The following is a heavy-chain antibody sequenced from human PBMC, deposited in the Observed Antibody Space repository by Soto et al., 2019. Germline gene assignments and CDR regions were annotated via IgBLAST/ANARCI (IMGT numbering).Heavy chain of an antibody. J-gene: IGHJ4*02. CDR2: INHSGST. Sequence: QVQLQQWGAGLLKPSETLSLTCAVYGGSFSGYYWSWIRQPPGKGLEWIGEINHSGSTNYNPSLKSRVTISVDMSKNQFSLKLSSVTAADTAVYYCARAYSSSWYGGADYWGQGTLVTVSS. CDR1: GGSFSGYY. D-gene: IGHD6-13*01. CDR3: ARAYSSSWYGGADY. V-gene: IGHV4-34*01.